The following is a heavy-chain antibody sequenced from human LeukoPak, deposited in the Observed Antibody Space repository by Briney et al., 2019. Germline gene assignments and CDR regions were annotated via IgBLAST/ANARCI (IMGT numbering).Heavy chain of an antibody. J-gene: IGHJ1*01. CDR3: ATSSLTEQTPTTSEYFQH. CDR2: FDPEDGET. Sequence: ASVKVPCKVSGYTLTELSMHWVRQAPGKGLEWMGGFDPEDGETIYAQKFQGRVTMTEDTSTDTAYMELSSLRSEDTAVYYCATSSLTEQTPTTSEYFQHWGQGTLVTVSS. CDR1: GYTLTELS. D-gene: IGHD1-14*01. V-gene: IGHV1-24*01.